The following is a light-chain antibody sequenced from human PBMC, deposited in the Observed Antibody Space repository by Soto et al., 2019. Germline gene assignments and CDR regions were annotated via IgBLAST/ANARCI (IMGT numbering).Light chain of an antibody. CDR1: PSVSSN. CDR2: DVS. CDR3: QQYNNWTFP. V-gene: IGKV3-15*01. Sequence: EIVTTQSPATLSVSPGERATLSCRASPSVSSNLAWYQKKPGQAPRILIYDVSIRATGVPARFSATGSETDFNLTISGLQSEDSAVYVCQQYNNWTFPFGQGTRLEI. J-gene: IGKJ5*01.